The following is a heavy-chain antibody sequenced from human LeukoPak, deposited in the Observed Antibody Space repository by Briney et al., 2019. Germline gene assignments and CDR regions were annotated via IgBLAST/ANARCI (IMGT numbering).Heavy chain of an antibody. CDR2: IYHSGST. CDR1: GGSISSYY. J-gene: IGHJ6*03. Sequence: SETLSLTCTVSGGSISSYYWSWIRQPPGKGLEWIGSIYHSGSTYYNPSLKSRVTISVDTSKNQFSLKLSSVTAADTAVYYCARGITGTNYYYYYYMDVWGKGTTVTVSS. V-gene: IGHV4-39*07. CDR3: ARGITGTNYYYYYYMDV. D-gene: IGHD1-20*01.